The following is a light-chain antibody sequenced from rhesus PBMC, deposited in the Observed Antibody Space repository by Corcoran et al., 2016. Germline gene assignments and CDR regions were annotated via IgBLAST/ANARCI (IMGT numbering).Light chain of an antibody. Sequence: DIQMTQSPSALSASVGDRVTISCRASQNVYRNLAWYQQKPGKAPKLLIPAASRLETGIPSRFSGSGSGSAFTLTISSLQPEDSASYYCQHYYNNPFTFGPGTKLDIK. CDR2: AAS. V-gene: IGKV1-44*01. CDR1: QNVYRN. J-gene: IGKJ3*01. CDR3: QHYYNNPFT.